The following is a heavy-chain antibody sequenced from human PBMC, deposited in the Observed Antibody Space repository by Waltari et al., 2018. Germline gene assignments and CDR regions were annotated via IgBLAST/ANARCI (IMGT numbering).Heavy chain of an antibody. CDR1: GFTFSSYS. V-gene: IGHV3-21*01. CDR3: ARGRFLEWFPSDWGYYMDV. Sequence: EVQLVESGGGLVKPGGSLRLSCAASGFTFSSYSMNWVRQAPGKGLEWVSSSSSSSIYIYYEDSVKGRFTISRDNAKNSLYLQMNSLRAEDTAVYYCARGRFLEWFPSDWGYYMDVWGKGTTVTISS. D-gene: IGHD3-3*01. J-gene: IGHJ6*03. CDR2: SSSSSIYI.